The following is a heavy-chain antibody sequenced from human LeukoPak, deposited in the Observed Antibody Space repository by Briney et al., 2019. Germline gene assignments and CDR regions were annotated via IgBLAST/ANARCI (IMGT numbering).Heavy chain of an antibody. J-gene: IGHJ4*02. V-gene: IGHV4-31*03. D-gene: IGHD3-22*01. Sequence: SETLSLTCTVSGGSVSSGSYYWSWIRQHPGKGLEWIGYIYYSGSTYYNPSLKSRITISVDTSKNQFSLKLSSVTAADTAVYYCARGRTYFYDSSGYPFDYWGQGTLVTVSS. CDR3: ARGRTYFYDSSGYPFDY. CDR2: IYYSGST. CDR1: GGSVSSGSYY.